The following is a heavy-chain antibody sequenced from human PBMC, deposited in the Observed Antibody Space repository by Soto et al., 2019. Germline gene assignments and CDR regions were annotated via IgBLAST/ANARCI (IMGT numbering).Heavy chain of an antibody. Sequence: EVQLVDSGGGLVQPGGSLRLSCAASGFTFGTYWMSWVRQAPGKGLEWVANIKEDGSEKNYVDSVRGRFTISRDNARNSLHLHMNSLRVEDTAVYYCARRRQGAAALGYWGQGTLVTVSS. V-gene: IGHV3-7*01. CDR1: GFTFGTYW. CDR3: ARRRQGAAALGY. J-gene: IGHJ4*02. CDR2: IKEDGSEK. D-gene: IGHD6-13*01.